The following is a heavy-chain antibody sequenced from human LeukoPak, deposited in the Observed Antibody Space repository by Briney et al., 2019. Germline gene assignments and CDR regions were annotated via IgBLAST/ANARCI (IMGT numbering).Heavy chain of an antibody. Sequence: GGSLRLSCVASGFTFSSRDWMTWVRQAPGRGLEWAANIKQEGSEYNYVDSVRVRFTISRDNAKNTLYLQMNSLRDEATSNYTCAGALTYFYGSVTYDWCDPWGEGPLVTVSS. CDR2: IKQEGSEY. CDR1: GFTFSSRDW. D-gene: IGHD3-10*01. CDR3: AGALTYFYGSVTYDWCDP. J-gene: IGHJ5*02. V-gene: IGHV3-7*01.